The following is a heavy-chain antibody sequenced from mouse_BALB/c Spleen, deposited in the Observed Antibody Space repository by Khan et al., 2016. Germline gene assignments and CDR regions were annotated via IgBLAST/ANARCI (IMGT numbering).Heavy chain of an antibody. D-gene: IGHD2-4*01. CDR3: CRGEITPAFAY. CDR1: GYSITSGYS. V-gene: IGHV3-1*02. J-gene: IGHJ3*01. CDR2: INYSGST. Sequence: EVQLQESGPDLVKPSQSLSLTRTVTGYSITSGYSWHWIRQFPGNKLEWMGYINYSGSTNYNPSLKSRIPITRDTSKNQYSLQLNSVTTEATATYYCCRGEITPAFAYRGQGTLGTVSA.